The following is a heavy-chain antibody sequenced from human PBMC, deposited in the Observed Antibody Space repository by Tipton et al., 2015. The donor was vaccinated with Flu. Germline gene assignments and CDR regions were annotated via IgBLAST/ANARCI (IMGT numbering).Heavy chain of an antibody. J-gene: IGHJ6*02. V-gene: IGHV4-59*12. Sequence: LRLSCTVSGGSIRSSFWSWLRQSPAKGLEWIAYFNYNGSTTNYNPSLKSRVSTSVDTSKNQFSLRLSSVSAADTAVYYCAREGYSRGWYDYYGMDVWGQGTTVTVSS. CDR3: AREGYSRGWYDYYGMDV. CDR1: GGSIRSSF. D-gene: IGHD6-19*01. CDR2: FNYNGST.